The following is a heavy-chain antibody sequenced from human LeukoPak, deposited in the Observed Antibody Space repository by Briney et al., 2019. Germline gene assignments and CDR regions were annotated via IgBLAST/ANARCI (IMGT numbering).Heavy chain of an antibody. CDR1: GFTFCSYA. J-gene: IGHJ5*02. CDR2: ISEFGDTI. D-gene: IGHD2/OR15-2a*01. V-gene: IGHV3-48*02. Sequence: GGSLRLSCAASGFTFCSYAIHWVRQAPGKGLEWVSYISEFGDTIYYADSVEGRFTISRDNAKDSLYLQMNSLRDEDTAVYYCVRDRPNILGLDPWGQGTLVTVSS. CDR3: VRDRPNILGLDP.